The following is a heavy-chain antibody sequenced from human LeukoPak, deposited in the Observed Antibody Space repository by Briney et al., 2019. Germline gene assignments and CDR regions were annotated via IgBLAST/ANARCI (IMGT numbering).Heavy chain of an antibody. CDR1: GFTFSGYY. Sequence: GGSLRLSCAASGFTFSGYYMSWIRQAPGKGLEWVSYISSSGSTRYYADSVKGRFTISRDNAKNSLYLQMNSLRAEDTAVYYCARDIAYGDYVYLSLWFNYYYYMDVWGKGTTVTVSS. D-gene: IGHD4-17*01. J-gene: IGHJ6*03. CDR2: ISSSGSTR. V-gene: IGHV3-11*04. CDR3: ARDIAYGDYVYLSLWFNYYYYMDV.